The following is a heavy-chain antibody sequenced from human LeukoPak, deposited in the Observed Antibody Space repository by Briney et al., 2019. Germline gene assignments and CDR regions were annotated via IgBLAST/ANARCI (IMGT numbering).Heavy chain of an antibody. CDR2: IIPIFGTA. CDR1: GGTLSSYA. Sequence: ASVKVSCKASGGTLSSYAISWVRQAPGQGLEWMGGIIPIFGTANYAQKFQGRVTITADESTSTAYMELSSLRSEDTAVYYCARAQGIQLWGYFDYWGQGTLVTVSS. D-gene: IGHD5-18*01. J-gene: IGHJ4*02. CDR3: ARAQGIQLWGYFDY. V-gene: IGHV1-69*01.